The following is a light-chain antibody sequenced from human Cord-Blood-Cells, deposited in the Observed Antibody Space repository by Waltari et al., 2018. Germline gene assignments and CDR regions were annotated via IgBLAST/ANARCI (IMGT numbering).Light chain of an antibody. Sequence: DIVMTQSPLSLPVTPGEPASISCRSSQSLLHSNGYTYLDWYLQKPGQSPQLLIYLGSNRAAGVPDRFSGSGSGTDVTLKISRVEAEDVGVYDCMQALQTPYTFGQGTKVEIK. J-gene: IGKJ2*01. CDR1: QSLLHSNGYTY. CDR3: MQALQTPYT. CDR2: LGS. V-gene: IGKV2-28*01.